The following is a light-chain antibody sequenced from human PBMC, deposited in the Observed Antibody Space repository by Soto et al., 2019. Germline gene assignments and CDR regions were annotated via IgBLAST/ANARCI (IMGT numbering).Light chain of an antibody. CDR3: QQYRTSAQT. CDR1: QTVGSDY. J-gene: IGKJ1*01. CDR2: GAS. V-gene: IGKV3-20*01. Sequence: EIVLTQSPGTLSLSPGERATLSCRASQTVGSDYLAWYQQRPGQAPRLLIYGASSRATGIPDRFSGSGSGTDFTLTIGRLEPEDFAMYFCQQYRTSAQTFGQGTKVEIK.